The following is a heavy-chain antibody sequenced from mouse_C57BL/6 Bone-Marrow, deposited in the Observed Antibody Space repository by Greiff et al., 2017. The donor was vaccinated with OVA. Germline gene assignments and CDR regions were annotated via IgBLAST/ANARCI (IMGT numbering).Heavy chain of an antibody. J-gene: IGHJ2*01. Sequence: EVQLQQSGAELVRPGASVKLSCAASGFNIKDDYMHWVKQRPEQGLEWIGWIDPENGDTEYASKFQGKATITADTSSNTAYLQLSSLTSEDTAVYYCFPSGTIDYWGQGTTLTVSS. CDR1: GFNIKDDY. CDR2: IDPENGDT. CDR3: FPSGTIDY. V-gene: IGHV14-4*01. D-gene: IGHD4-1*01.